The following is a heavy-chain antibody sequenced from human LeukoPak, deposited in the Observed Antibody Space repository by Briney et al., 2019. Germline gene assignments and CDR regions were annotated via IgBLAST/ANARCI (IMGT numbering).Heavy chain of an antibody. V-gene: IGHV1-18*04. CDR3: ARVSSSFNYAYYYYMDV. CDR1: GYTFTGYY. CDR2: ISAYNGNT. J-gene: IGHJ6*03. Sequence: ASVKVSFKASGYTFTGYYMHWVRQAPGQELEWMGWISAYNGNTNYAQKLQGRVTMTTDTSTSTAYMELRSLRSDDTAVYYCARVSSSFNYAYYYYMDVWGKGTTFTISS. D-gene: IGHD6-13*01.